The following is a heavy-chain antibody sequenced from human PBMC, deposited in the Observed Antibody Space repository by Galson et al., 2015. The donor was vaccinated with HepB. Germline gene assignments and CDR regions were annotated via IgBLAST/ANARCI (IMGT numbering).Heavy chain of an antibody. D-gene: IGHD3-10*01. CDR2: INSDGSST. J-gene: IGHJ4*02. V-gene: IGHV3-74*01. Sequence: SLRLSCAASGFTFSSYWMHWVRQAPGKGLVWVSRINSDGSSTSYADSVKGRFTISRDNAKNTLYLQMNSLRAEDTAVYYCARVGVRGVIPFDYWGQGTLVTVSS. CDR1: GFTFSSYW. CDR3: ARVGVRGVIPFDY.